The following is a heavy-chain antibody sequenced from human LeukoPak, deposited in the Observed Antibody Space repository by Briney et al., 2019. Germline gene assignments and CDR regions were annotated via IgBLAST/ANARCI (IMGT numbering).Heavy chain of an antibody. CDR2: MFYSGST. J-gene: IGHJ4*02. V-gene: IGHV4-59*01. CDR3: ARDRDRSSWYYFDS. D-gene: IGHD6-13*01. CDR1: GGSISSYY. Sequence: SETLSLTCTVSGGSISSYYWSWIRQPPGKGLEWIGYMFYSGSTNYNPSLKSRVTISGDTSKNQFSLKLSSVTAADTAVYYCARDRDRSSWYYFDSWGQGTLVTVSS.